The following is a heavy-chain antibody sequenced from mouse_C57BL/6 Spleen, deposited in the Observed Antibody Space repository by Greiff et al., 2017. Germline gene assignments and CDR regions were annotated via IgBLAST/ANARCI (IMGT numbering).Heavy chain of an antibody. V-gene: IGHV1-61*01. Sequence: QVQLQQPGAELVRPGSSVKLSCKASGYTFTSYWMAWVKQRPGQGLEWIGNIYPSDSETHYNQKFKDKATLTVDKSSSTAYMQLSSLTSEDSAVYYCARSPNWEGIFAYWGQGTLVTVSA. CDR2: IYPSDSET. CDR1: GYTFTSYW. D-gene: IGHD4-1*01. J-gene: IGHJ3*01. CDR3: ARSPNWEGIFAY.